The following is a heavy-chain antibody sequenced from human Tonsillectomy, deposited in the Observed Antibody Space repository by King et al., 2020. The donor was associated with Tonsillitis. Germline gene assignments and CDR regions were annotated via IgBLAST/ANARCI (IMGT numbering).Heavy chain of an antibody. V-gene: IGHV3-23*04. D-gene: IGHD3-10*01. J-gene: IGHJ3*02. CDR3: AKDSNYYGSGSYAFDS. CDR2: ISGSGGST. Sequence: VQLVESGGGLVQPGGSLRLSCAASGFTFSSYAMSWVRQAPGKGLEWVSAISGSGGSTYYADSVKGRFTISRDNSKNTLYLQMNSLRAEDTAVYYCAKDSNYYGSGSYAFDSWGQGTMVTVAS. CDR1: GFTFSSYA.